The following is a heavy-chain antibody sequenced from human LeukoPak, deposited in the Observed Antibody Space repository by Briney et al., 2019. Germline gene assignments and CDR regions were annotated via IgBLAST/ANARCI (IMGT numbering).Heavy chain of an antibody. CDR3: VKEGGYSGSLDYLDY. CDR2: IYHSGSF. Sequence: KTSGTLSLPYAVSGGSIRRSNCWNSVRQPPGKGLEWIGEIYHSGSFNYNPSLKSRVTISVDKSKNQFSLNLISVTAADTAVYYWVKEGGYSGSLDYLDYWGQGTLVTVSS. CDR1: GGSIRRSNC. V-gene: IGHV4-4*02. J-gene: IGHJ4*02. D-gene: IGHD1-26*01.